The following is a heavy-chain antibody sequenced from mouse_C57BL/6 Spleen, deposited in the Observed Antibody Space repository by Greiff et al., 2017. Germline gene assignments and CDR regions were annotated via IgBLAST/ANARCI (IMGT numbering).Heavy chain of an antibody. CDR1: GFTFSDYG. V-gene: IGHV5-17*01. CDR3: ARPRDWYFDV. CDR2: SSSGSSTI. Sequence: EVMLVESGGGLVKPGGSLKLSCAASGFTFSDYGMHWVRQAPEKGLEWVAYSSSGSSTIYYADTVKGRFTISRDNAKNTLFLQMTSLRSEDTAMYYCARPRDWYFDVWGTGTTVTVSS. J-gene: IGHJ1*03.